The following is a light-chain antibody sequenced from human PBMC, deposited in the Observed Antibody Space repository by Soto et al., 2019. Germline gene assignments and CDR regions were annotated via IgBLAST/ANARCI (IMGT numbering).Light chain of an antibody. CDR3: QQYGRSPWT. Sequence: VLSQPPGPLSLSEGERANLSCSASQSVSSTYLAWYQHKPGQAPRLLIYGAFSRATGIPDRFSGSGSGTDFTLTISRLEPEDFAVYYCQQYGRSPWTFGQGTKVDI. J-gene: IGKJ1*01. V-gene: IGKV3-20*01. CDR1: QSVSSTY. CDR2: GAF.